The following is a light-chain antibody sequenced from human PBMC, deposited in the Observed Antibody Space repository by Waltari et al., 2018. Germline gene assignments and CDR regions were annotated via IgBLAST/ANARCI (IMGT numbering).Light chain of an antibody. V-gene: IGKV3-20*01. J-gene: IGKJ4*01. CDR2: GES. CDR3: QQYDGSVVT. CDR1: QDITGRW. Sequence: EIVLTQSPGTLSLSPGERVTLSCRASQDITGRWMTWYHQIPGQAPRLLIYGESTRATGIPDRLSGSGSGTDFTLTISRLEPEDSGVYYCQQYDGSVVTFGGGTKVEIK.